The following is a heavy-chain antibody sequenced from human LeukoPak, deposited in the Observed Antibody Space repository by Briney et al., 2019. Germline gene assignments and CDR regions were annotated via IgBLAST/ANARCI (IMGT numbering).Heavy chain of an antibody. CDR3: ARPVYDHASYYFDY. Sequence: PGGSLRLSCAASGFTFSNYGMNWVRQAPGKGLEWVSSISSTTNHIYYAASVKGRFTISRDNAKNSMYLQLNSLRAEDTAVYFCARPVYDHASYYFDYWGQGTLVTVSS. D-gene: IGHD2/OR15-2a*01. CDR1: GFTFSNYG. V-gene: IGHV3-21*01. CDR2: ISSTTNHI. J-gene: IGHJ4*02.